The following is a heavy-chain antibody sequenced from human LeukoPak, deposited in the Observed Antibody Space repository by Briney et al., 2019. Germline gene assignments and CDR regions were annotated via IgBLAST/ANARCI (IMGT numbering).Heavy chain of an antibody. CDR2: INHSGST. J-gene: IGHJ5*02. Sequence: SETLSLTCAVYGGSFSGYYWSWIRQPPGKGLEWIGEINHSGSTTYNPSLKSRVTISVDTSKNQFSLKLSSVTAADTAVYYCATVVVVTAANWSDPWGQGTLVTVSS. D-gene: IGHD2-21*02. CDR1: GGSFSGYY. CDR3: ATVVVVTAANWSDP. V-gene: IGHV4-34*01.